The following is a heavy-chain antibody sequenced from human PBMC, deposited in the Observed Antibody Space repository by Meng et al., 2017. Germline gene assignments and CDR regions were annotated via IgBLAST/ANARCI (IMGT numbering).Heavy chain of an antibody. Sequence: GGSLRLSCAASGFTFSSYGMHWVRQAPGKGLEWVAVISYDGSNKYYADSVKGRFTISRDNSKNTLYLQMNSLRAEDTAVYYCARVSPRKVQLSALSYYYGMDVWGQGTTVTVSS. D-gene: IGHD5-18*01. J-gene: IGHJ6*02. CDR3: ARVSPRKVQLSALSYYYGMDV. CDR2: ISYDGSNK. V-gene: IGHV3-30*12. CDR1: GFTFSSYG.